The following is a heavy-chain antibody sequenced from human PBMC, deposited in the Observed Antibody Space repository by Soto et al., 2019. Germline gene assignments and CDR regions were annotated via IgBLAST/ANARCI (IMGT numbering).Heavy chain of an antibody. J-gene: IGHJ4*02. V-gene: IGHV3-23*01. Sequence: EVQLLESGGGLVQPGGSLRLSCAASGFTFSSYAMSWVRQAPGKGLEWVSDIRGSGGTPYYADSVKGRFTISRDNSKYTLYLQMNSLRTEDTAVYYCAKGARSSGGYWGQGTLVTVSS. CDR1: GFTFSSYA. CDR3: AKGARSSGGY. CDR2: IRGSGGTP. D-gene: IGHD6-19*01.